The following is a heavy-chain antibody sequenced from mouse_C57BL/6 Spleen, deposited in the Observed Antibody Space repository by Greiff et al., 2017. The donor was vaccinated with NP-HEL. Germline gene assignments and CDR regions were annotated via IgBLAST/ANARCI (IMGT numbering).Heavy chain of an antibody. J-gene: IGHJ2*01. CDR2: IHPNSGST. D-gene: IGHD1-1*01. CDR3: ARDPISYYYGSSYDYYFDY. Sequence: QVQLQQPGAELVKPGASVKLSCKASGYTFTSYWMHWVKQRPGQGLEWIGMIHPNSGSTNYNEKFKSKATLTVDKSSSTAYMQLSSLTSEDSAVYYGARDPISYYYGSSYDYYFDYWGQGTTLTVSS. V-gene: IGHV1-64*01. CDR1: GYTFTSYW.